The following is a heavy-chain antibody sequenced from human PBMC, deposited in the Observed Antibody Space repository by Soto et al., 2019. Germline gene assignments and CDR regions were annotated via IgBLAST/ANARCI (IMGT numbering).Heavy chain of an antibody. Sequence: LRLSCAASGFTFSSYAMSWVRQAPGKGLEWVSAISGSGGSTYYADSVKGRFTISRDNSKNTLYLQMNSLRAEDTAVYYCAKGFVVVVAATPYNWFDPWGQGTLVTV. D-gene: IGHD2-15*01. CDR2: ISGSGGST. J-gene: IGHJ5*02. V-gene: IGHV3-23*01. CDR1: GFTFSSYA. CDR3: AKGFVVVVAATPYNWFDP.